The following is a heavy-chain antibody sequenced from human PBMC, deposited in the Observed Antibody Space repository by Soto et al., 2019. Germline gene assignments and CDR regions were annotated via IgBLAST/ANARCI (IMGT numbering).Heavy chain of an antibody. J-gene: IGHJ6*02. D-gene: IGHD4-17*01. CDR3: ARDNPYGDYYYYGMDV. Sequence: PGGSLRLSCAASGFTFSSYGMHWVRQAPGKGLEWVAVISYDGSNKYYADSVKGRFTISRDNSKNTLYLQMNSLRAEDTAVYYCARDNPYGDYYYYGMDVWGQGTTVTVSS. CDR2: ISYDGSNK. CDR1: GFTFSSYG. V-gene: IGHV3-30*03.